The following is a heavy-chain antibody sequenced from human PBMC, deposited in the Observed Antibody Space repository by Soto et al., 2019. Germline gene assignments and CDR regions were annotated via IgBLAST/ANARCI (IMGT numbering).Heavy chain of an antibody. D-gene: IGHD4-4*01. V-gene: IGHV4-30-2*01. CDR2: IYQGGRT. J-gene: IGHJ5*02. Sequence: SETLSLTCAVSGVSISTGGYSWTWIRQPLGKGLEWIGYIYQGGRTNYNPSLKSRVTISADRSKNQFALKLSSATAADTAVYYCAGLYSNPRRNWLDPWGQGTLVTVSS. CDR3: AGLYSNPRRNWLDP. CDR1: GVSISTGGYS.